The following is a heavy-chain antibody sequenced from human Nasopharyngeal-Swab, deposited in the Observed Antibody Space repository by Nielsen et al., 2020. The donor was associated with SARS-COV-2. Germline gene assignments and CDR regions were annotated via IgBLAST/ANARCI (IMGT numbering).Heavy chain of an antibody. CDR1: GLIVSSNY. Sequence: GESLKISCAASGLIVSSNYMSWVRQAPGKGLEWVSIIYSGGTTYYADSVRGRFTISRDNSKNTLSLQMSSLRAEDTAVYYCARVANHSMDSWGQGTRVTVSS. D-gene: IGHD1-14*01. V-gene: IGHV3-53*01. CDR3: ARVANHSMDS. CDR2: IYSGGTT. J-gene: IGHJ4*02.